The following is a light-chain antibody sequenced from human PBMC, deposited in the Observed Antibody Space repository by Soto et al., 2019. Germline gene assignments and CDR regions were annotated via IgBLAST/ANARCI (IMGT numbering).Light chain of an antibody. CDR2: DVT. CDR1: SSDVGSYNL. V-gene: IGLV2-23*02. J-gene: IGLJ3*02. CDR3: CSYAGSGTGV. Sequence: QSALTQPASVSGSPGQSITISCTGTSSDVGSYNLVSWYQQHPGKAPKLMIYDVTKRPSGVSNRFSGSKSGNTASLTISGLQAEDEADYYCCSYAGSGTGVFGGGTKLTVL.